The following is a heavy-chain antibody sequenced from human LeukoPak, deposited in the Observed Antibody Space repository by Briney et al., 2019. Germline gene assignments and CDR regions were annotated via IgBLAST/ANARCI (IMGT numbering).Heavy chain of an antibody. CDR3: ARDLSYDFWSGYRGTEYYYYYMDV. V-gene: IGHV4-4*07. Sequence: PSETLSLTCTVSGGSISSYYWSWIRQPAGKGLEWIGRIYTSGSTNYNPSLKSRVTMSVGTSKNQFSLKLSSVTAADTAVYYCARDLSYDFWSGYRGTEYYYYYMDVWGKGTTVTVSS. CDR2: IYTSGST. J-gene: IGHJ6*03. CDR1: GGSISSYY. D-gene: IGHD3-3*01.